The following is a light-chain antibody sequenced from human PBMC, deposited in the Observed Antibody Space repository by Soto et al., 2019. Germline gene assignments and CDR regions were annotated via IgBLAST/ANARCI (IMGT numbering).Light chain of an antibody. J-gene: IGKJ5*01. V-gene: IGKV1-39*01. CDR2: AAS. CDR3: QQYNDWPLT. Sequence: DVQMTQSPSSLSASVGYRFTITCRASQRISNYLNWYQQKPGKAPSLLIYAASTRATGIPARVSGSGSGTEFTLTISSLQSEDFAVYFCQQYNDWPLTFGQGTRREIK. CDR1: QRISNY.